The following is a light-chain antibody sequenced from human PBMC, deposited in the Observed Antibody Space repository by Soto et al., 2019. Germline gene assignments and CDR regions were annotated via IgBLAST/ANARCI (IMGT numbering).Light chain of an antibody. V-gene: IGKV2-24*01. Sequence: DIVMTQTPLSSPVTLGQAASISCRSSQSLVHNDGNTYLSWFHQRPGQPPRLLIYKISDRFSGVPDRFSSSGAGTDFTLTISRVAAEDVGVYYCMQATKSAWMFGQGTKGEI. CDR3: MQATKSAWM. J-gene: IGKJ1*01. CDR1: QSLVHNDGNTY. CDR2: KIS.